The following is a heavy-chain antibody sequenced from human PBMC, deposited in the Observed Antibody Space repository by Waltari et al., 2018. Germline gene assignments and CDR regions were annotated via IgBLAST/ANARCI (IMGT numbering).Heavy chain of an antibody. Sequence: EVQLVESGGGLVQPGGSLRLSCAVSGFDFSSYWMSWVRQVPGQGLEWVANIMQDGSEIYYLDSVKGRFTISRDNAKNSLYLQVNSLRAEDTAMYYCARDGEYCSGDKCYSYWYFDLWGRGTLVTVSS. CDR2: IMQDGSEI. J-gene: IGHJ2*01. D-gene: IGHD2-15*01. CDR3: ARDGEYCSGDKCYSYWYFDL. CDR1: GFDFSSYW. V-gene: IGHV3-7*01.